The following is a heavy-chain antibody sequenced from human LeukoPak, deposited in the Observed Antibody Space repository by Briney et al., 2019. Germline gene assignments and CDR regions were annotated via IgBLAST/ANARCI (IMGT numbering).Heavy chain of an antibody. CDR1: GYTFTGYY. CDR2: INPNSGGT. CDR3: AREGIAAASVDY. D-gene: IGHD6-13*01. Sequence: ASVKVSCKASGYTFTGYYMHWVRQAPGQGLEWMGWINPNSGGTNYVQKFQGRVTMTRDTSISTAYMELSRLRSDDTAVYYCAREGIAAASVDYWGQGTLVTVSS. V-gene: IGHV1-2*02. J-gene: IGHJ4*02.